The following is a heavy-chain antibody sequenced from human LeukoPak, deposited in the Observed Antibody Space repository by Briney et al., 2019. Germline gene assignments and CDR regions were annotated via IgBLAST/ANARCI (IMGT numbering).Heavy chain of an antibody. Sequence: ASVKVSCKASGYTFTGYYMHWVRQAPGQGLEWMGWISAYNGNTNYAQKLQGRVTMTTDTSTSTAYMELRSLRSDDTAVYYCARAPGPSLGIPGAFDIWGQGTMVTVSS. CDR1: GYTFTGYY. D-gene: IGHD7-27*01. V-gene: IGHV1-18*04. J-gene: IGHJ3*02. CDR3: ARAPGPSLGIPGAFDI. CDR2: ISAYNGNT.